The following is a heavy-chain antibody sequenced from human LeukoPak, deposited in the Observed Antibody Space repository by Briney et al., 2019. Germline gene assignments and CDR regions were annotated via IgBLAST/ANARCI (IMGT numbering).Heavy chain of an antibody. J-gene: IGHJ2*01. D-gene: IGHD6-13*01. V-gene: IGHV1-8*03. CDR3: ARDLPGGIAAAGWWYFDL. Sequence: ASVKVSCKASEYTFTSYDINWVRQATGQGLEWMGWMNPNSGNTGYAQKFQGRVTITRNTSISTAYMELSSLRSVDTAVYYCARDLPGGIAAAGWWYFDLWGRGTLVTVSS. CDR1: EYTFTSYD. CDR2: MNPNSGNT.